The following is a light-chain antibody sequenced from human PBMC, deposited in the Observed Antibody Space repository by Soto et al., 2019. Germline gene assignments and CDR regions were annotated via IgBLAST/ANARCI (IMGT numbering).Light chain of an antibody. CDR3: QQYGSSGT. Sequence: IVLTQSPGTLSLKPGERATLSCRASQSVSSNYVAWYQQKPGQAPRLLIYGASNRATGIPDRFSGSGSGTDFTLTISRLEPEDFAVYYCQQYGSSGTFGQGTKVDI. CDR2: GAS. J-gene: IGKJ1*01. V-gene: IGKV3-20*01. CDR1: QSVSSNY.